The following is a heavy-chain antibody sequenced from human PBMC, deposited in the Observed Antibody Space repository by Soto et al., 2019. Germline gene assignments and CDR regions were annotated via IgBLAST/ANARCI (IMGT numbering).Heavy chain of an antibody. D-gene: IGHD2-15*01. CDR1: GYTFTSYA. Sequence: PSVTVSCKASGYTFTSYAIHWVRQAPGQRLEWMGWINAGNGNTKYSQKFQGRVTITRDTSASTAYMELSSLRSEDTAVYYCARDLGGWPDYWGQGTLVTVSS. V-gene: IGHV1-3*01. CDR3: ARDLGGWPDY. J-gene: IGHJ4*02. CDR2: INAGNGNT.